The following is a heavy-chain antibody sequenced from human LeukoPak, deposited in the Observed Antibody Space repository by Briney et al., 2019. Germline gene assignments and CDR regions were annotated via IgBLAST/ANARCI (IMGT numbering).Heavy chain of an antibody. Sequence: SETLSLTCTVSGGSISSYYWSWIRQPPGKGLEWIGYIYNSGSTNYNPSLESRVTISVDTSKNQFSLKLSSVTAADTAVYYCAREPSYCSSTNCYLGAFDIWGQGTMVTVSS. J-gene: IGHJ3*02. CDR3: AREPSYCSSTNCYLGAFDI. CDR1: GGSISSYY. D-gene: IGHD2-2*01. V-gene: IGHV4-59*01. CDR2: IYNSGST.